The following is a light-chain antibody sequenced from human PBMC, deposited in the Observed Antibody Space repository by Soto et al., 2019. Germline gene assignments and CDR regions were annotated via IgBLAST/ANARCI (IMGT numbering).Light chain of an antibody. CDR1: SSDVGAYNY. Sequence: QSALTQPASVSGSPRQSITISCTGTSSDVGAYNYVSWYQQHPGKGPKLMIYEVSNRPSGVSDRFSGSKSGNTASLTISGLQPEDEADYYCNSYTSSTTWVFGGGTKVTVL. V-gene: IGLV2-14*01. CDR3: NSYTSSTTWV. CDR2: EVS. J-gene: IGLJ3*02.